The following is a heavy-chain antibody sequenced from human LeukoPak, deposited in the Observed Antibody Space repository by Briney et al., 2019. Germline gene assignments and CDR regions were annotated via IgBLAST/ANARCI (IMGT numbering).Heavy chain of an antibody. CDR3: ARDPHSGSYQYYFDY. J-gene: IGHJ4*02. Sequence: GASVKVSCKASGYTFTSYYMHWVRQAPGQGLEWMGIINPSGGSTSYAQKFQGRVTMTRDTSTSTVYMELSSLRSEGTAVYYCARDPHSGSYQYYFDYWGQGTLVTVSS. CDR2: INPSGGST. CDR1: GYTFTSYY. V-gene: IGHV1-46*01. D-gene: IGHD1-26*01.